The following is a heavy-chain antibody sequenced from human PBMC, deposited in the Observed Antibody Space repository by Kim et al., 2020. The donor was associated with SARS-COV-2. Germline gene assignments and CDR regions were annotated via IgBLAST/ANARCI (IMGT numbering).Heavy chain of an antibody. CDR2: NP. CDR3: ARGPGGMDV. Sequence: NPTYARGFTGRFVLSLDTSVSTAYLQISSLRAEDTAVYYCARGPGGMDVWGQGTTVTVSS. J-gene: IGHJ6*02. V-gene: IGHV7-4-1*02.